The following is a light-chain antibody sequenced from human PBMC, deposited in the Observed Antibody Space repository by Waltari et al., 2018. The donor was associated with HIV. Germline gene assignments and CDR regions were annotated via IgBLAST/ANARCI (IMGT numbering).Light chain of an antibody. Sequence: QAGLTQPPSVSKGLRQTATLTCTGNSNIVGNQGAAWLQQHQGHPPKLLSYRNNNRPSGISERFSASRSGNTASLTITGLQPEDEADYYCSALDNSLSALVVFGGGTKLTVL. CDR2: RNN. V-gene: IGLV10-54*02. CDR1: SNIVGNQG. J-gene: IGLJ2*01. CDR3: SALDNSLSALVV.